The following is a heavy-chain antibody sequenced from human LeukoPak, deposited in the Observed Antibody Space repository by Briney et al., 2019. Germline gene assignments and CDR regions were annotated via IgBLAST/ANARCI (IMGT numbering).Heavy chain of an antibody. D-gene: IGHD3-9*01. CDR2: LYHSGTT. J-gene: IGHJ4*02. Sequence: SETLSLTCTVSNYSISSGYYWGWIRQPPGKGLVWIGRLYHSGTTYYNPSLKSRVTISVDTSKNQFPLNLSSVTAADTAVYYCARVSRGYDILYWGQGTLVTVSS. CDR3: ARVSRGYDILY. V-gene: IGHV4-38-2*02. CDR1: NYSISSGYY.